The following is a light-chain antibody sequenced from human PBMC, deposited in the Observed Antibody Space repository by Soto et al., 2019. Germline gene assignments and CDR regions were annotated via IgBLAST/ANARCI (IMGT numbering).Light chain of an antibody. J-gene: IGKJ2*01. Sequence: DIVLTQSPATLSLSPGERATLSCRASRSFASSYLAWYQHKPGQAPRLLVYAASIRATGIPDRFIGSGPATDFTLTISGLEPDDSAVYYCHHYDSSPPYTFGQGTKVDIK. CDR1: RSFASSY. CDR2: AAS. CDR3: HHYDSSPPYT. V-gene: IGKV3-20*01.